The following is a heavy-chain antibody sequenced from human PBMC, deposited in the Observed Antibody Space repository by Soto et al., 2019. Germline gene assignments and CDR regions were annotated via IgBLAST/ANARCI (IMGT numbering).Heavy chain of an antibody. V-gene: IGHV1-69*02. CDR3: ARGEVSTTETSYLYYYYGMDV. CDR1: GGTFRSYT. D-gene: IGHD1-1*01. CDR2: ITPILGIA. Sequence: QVQMVQSGAEVKKPGSSVKVSCKASGGTFRSYTISWVRQAPGQGLEWMGRITPILGIANYAQKFQGRVTITADKSTSTAYMEMSSLRSEDTAVYYCARGEVSTTETSYLYYYYGMDVWGQGTTVPVSS. J-gene: IGHJ6*02.